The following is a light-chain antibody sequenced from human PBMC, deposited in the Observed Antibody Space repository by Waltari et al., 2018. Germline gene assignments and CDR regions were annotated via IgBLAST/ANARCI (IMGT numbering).Light chain of an antibody. Sequence: DIQMTQSPASLSASIGDRVIITCRASQTLSTYLNWYQQKMGQAPKLLISAASTLHNGVPPRFSGSGSGTDFTLTISSVQPEDFGDYFCQQSFYVPISFGQGTRLDIK. CDR3: QQSFYVPIS. J-gene: IGKJ5*01. CDR1: QTLSTY. CDR2: AAS. V-gene: IGKV1-39*01.